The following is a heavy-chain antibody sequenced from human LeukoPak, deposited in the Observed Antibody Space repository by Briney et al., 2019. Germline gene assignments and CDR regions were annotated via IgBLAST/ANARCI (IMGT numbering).Heavy chain of an antibody. J-gene: IGHJ4*02. V-gene: IGHV1-24*01. CDR2: FDPEDGET. CDR3: ATGRAYCGGDCPVVC. D-gene: IGHD2-21*02. Sequence: GASVKVSCKVSGYTLTELSMHWVRQAPGKGLEWMGGFDPEDGETIYAQKFQGRVTMTEDTSTDTAYMELSSLRSEDTAVYYCATGRAYCGGDCPVVCWGQGTLVTVSS. CDR1: GYTLTELS.